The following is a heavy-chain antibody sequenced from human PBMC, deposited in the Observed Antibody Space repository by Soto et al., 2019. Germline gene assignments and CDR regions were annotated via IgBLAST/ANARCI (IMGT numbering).Heavy chain of an antibody. CDR3: ARDDAFGNENAFDL. CDR2: ISPK. J-gene: IGHJ3*01. Sequence: QVQLVESGGGLVQPGTSLRLSCAVSGFSFRTYGFHWVRQPPGKGLERVAAISPKGHSDSVEGRFTISRDNSKYTLYLQMNNLRAEDTAVYYCARDDAFGNENAFDLWGQGTMLTVSS. D-gene: IGHD1-1*01. V-gene: IGHV3-33*01. CDR1: GFSFRTYG.